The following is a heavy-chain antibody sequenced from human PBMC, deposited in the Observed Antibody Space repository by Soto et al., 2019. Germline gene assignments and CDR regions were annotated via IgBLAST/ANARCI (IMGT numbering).Heavy chain of an antibody. V-gene: IGHV1-8*01. Sequence: QVQLVQSGAEVKKPGPSVKVSCKASGYTFTSYDINWVRQATGQGLEWMGWMNPSSGNTGYAQKFQGRVTMTRNTSISAADIELSSLRSEDTAVYYCARGSKGSSWYAYLFDPWGQGTLVTVSS. CDR3: ARGSKGSSWYAYLFDP. J-gene: IGHJ5*02. CDR2: MNPSSGNT. CDR1: GYTFTSYD. D-gene: IGHD6-13*01.